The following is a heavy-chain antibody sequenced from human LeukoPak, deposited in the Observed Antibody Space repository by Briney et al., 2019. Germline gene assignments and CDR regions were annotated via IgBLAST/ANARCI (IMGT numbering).Heavy chain of an antibody. Sequence: ASVKVSCKASGYTFTGYYMHWVRQAPGQGLEWMGWINPNSGGTNYAQKFQGRVTMTRDTSISTAYMELSRLRSDDTAVYYCARDYCSSTSRYDYWGPGRLVTVSS. CDR3: ARDYCSSTSRYDY. CDR2: INPNSGGT. D-gene: IGHD2-2*01. V-gene: IGHV1-2*02. CDR1: GYTFTGYY. J-gene: IGHJ4*02.